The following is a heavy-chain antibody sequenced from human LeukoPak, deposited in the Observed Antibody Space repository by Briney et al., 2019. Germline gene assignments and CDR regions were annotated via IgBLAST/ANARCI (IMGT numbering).Heavy chain of an antibody. Sequence: SETLSLTCAVYGGSFSGYYWSWIRQPPGKGLEWIGEINHSGSTNYNPSLKSRVTISVDTSKNQFSLNLSSVTAADTAVYYCVSSYGGYALDYWGQGTLVIVSS. J-gene: IGHJ4*02. V-gene: IGHV4-34*01. D-gene: IGHD5-12*01. CDR2: INHSGST. CDR1: GGSFSGYY. CDR3: VSSYGGYALDY.